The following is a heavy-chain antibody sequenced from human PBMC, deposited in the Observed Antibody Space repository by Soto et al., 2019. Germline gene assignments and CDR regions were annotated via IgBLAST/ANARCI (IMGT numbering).Heavy chain of an antibody. CDR3: SRSLNS. CDR2: INQDGSEK. J-gene: IGHJ4*02. V-gene: IGHV3-7*01. Sequence: VGSLRLSCAASGFTFSTYWMDWVRQTPGKGLEWVANINQDGSEKNYVDSVKGRFTIYRDNAKNSLYLQMSSLTAEDSALYYCSRSLNSWGQGTLVTVSS. CDR1: GFTFSTYW.